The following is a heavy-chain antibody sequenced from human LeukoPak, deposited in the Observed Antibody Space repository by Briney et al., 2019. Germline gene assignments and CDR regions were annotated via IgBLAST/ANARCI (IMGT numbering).Heavy chain of an antibody. V-gene: IGHV3-74*01. CDR1: GFTFSNYW. Sequence: SGGSLRLSCAASGFTFSNYWMHWVRQAPGKGLVWVSRINGDGTSTGYADSVNGRFTISRDNAKNSLYLQMNSPRAEDTAVYYCARERSYYYETWGQGTLVTVSS. CDR2: INGDGTST. J-gene: IGHJ5*02. D-gene: IGHD3-22*01. CDR3: ARERSYYYET.